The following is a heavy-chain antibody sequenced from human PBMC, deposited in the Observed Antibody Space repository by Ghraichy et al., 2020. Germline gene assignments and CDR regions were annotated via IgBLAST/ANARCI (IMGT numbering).Heavy chain of an antibody. J-gene: IGHJ4*02. CDR3: ARLLAHYGSGTFDN. CDR1: GGSFSGGGYY. V-gene: IGHV4-31*03. CDR2: INYNGAS. D-gene: IGHD3-10*01. Sequence: SQTLSLTCTVSGGSFSGGGYYWNWIRQHPERGLEWIGYINYNGASHYNPALKSRATMSVDKSNNFFSLTLTSVTAADTAVYYCARLLAHYGSGTFDNWGQGILVTVSS.